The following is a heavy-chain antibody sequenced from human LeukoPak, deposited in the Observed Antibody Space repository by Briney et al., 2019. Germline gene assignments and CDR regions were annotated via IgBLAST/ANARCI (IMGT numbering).Heavy chain of an antibody. Sequence: GGSLRLSCAASGFIFSDYSMTWVRQAPRKGQEWVSYISSRSTTINYADSVKGRFTISRDNAKNSLYLQMNSLRAEDTAVYYCAALSHIEVADYWGQGTLVTVSS. D-gene: IGHD6-19*01. J-gene: IGHJ4*02. CDR2: ISSRSTTI. CDR3: AALSHIEVADY. CDR1: GFIFSDYS. V-gene: IGHV3-48*01.